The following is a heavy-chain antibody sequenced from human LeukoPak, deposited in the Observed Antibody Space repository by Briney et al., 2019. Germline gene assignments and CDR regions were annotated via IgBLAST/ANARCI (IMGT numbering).Heavy chain of an antibody. J-gene: IGHJ4*02. V-gene: IGHV3-21*01. CDR1: GFTFSSYS. CDR3: ARGGGAQHLYYFDY. CDR2: ISSSSSYI. D-gene: IGHD6-13*01. Sequence: GGSLRLSCAASGFTFSSYSMNWVRQAPGKGLEWVSSISSSSSYIYYADSVKGRFTISRDNAKNSLYLQMNSLRAEDTAVYYCARGGGAQHLYYFDYWGQGTLVTVSS.